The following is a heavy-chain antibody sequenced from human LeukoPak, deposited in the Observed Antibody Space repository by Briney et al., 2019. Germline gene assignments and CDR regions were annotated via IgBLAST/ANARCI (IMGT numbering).Heavy chain of an antibody. CDR2: IRGKAYGGTT. CDR1: GFTFGDCA. V-gene: IGHV3-49*03. J-gene: IGHJ4*02. D-gene: IGHD3-3*01. Sequence: GGSLRLSCTTSGFTFGDCAMSWLRQAPGKGLEWVGFIRGKAYGGTTEYAASVKGRFTISRDDSERTTYLQINSLKTEDTAVYYCTRGSDSIFGVARDGFDSWGRGTLVTVSS. CDR3: TRGSDSIFGVARDGFDS.